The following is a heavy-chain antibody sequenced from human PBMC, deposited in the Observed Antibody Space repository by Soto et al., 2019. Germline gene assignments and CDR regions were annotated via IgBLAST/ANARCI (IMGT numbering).Heavy chain of an antibody. V-gene: IGHV4-31*03. D-gene: IGHD3-3*01. CDR3: ASTVLWSGYYGRDVSYYYYMDV. CDR2: IYYSGST. J-gene: IGHJ6*03. CDR1: GGSISSGGYY. Sequence: TLSLTCTVSGGSISSGGYYWSWIRQHPGKGLEWIGYIYYSGSTYYNPSLKSRVTISVDTSKNQFSLKLSSVTTADTAVYYCASTVLWSGYYGRDVSYYYYMDVWGKETTVTVSS.